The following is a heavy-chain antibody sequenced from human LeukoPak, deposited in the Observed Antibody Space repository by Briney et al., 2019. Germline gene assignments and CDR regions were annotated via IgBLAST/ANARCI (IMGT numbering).Heavy chain of an antibody. D-gene: IGHD6-13*01. J-gene: IGHJ4*02. CDR2: IYYSGST. V-gene: IGHV4-59*01. CDR3: ARIQYSSRSRYFDY. CDR1: GGSISSYY. Sequence: PSETLSLTCTVSGGSISSYYWSWIRQLPGKGLEWIGYIYYSGSTNYNPSLKSRVTISVDTSKNQFSLKLSSVTAADTAVYYCARIQYSSRSRYFDYWGQGTLVTVSS.